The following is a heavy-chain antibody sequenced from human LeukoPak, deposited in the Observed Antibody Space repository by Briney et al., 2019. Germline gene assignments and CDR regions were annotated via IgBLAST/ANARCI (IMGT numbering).Heavy chain of an antibody. CDR3: ASAAGGCSSTSCYNY. Sequence: SVKVSCKASGGTFSSYAISWVRQAPGQGLEWIGGIIPIFGTANYAQKFQGRVTITADESTSTAYMELSSLRSEDTAVYYCASAAGGCSSTSCYNYWGQGTLVTVSS. CDR2: IIPIFGTA. CDR1: GGTFSSYA. J-gene: IGHJ4*02. V-gene: IGHV1-69*13. D-gene: IGHD2-2*02.